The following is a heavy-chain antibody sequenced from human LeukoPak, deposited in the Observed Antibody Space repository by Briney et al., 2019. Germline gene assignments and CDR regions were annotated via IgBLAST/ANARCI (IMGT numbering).Heavy chain of an antibody. V-gene: IGHV3-23*01. D-gene: IGHD6-19*01. J-gene: IGHJ4*02. CDR3: AKRSSYSSGYYGDY. CDR1: GFIFSSYA. CDR2: ISGSDGTI. Sequence: GGSLRLSCAASGFIFSSYAMSCVRQTPGKAPEWFSAISGSDGTIYYADSVKGRFTVSRDDYKNTLYLQMNSMRAEDSAIYYCAKRSSYSSGYYGDYWGQGTLVTVS.